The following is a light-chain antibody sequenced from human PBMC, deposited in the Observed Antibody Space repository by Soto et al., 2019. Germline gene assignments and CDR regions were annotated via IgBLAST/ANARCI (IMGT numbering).Light chain of an antibody. Sequence: DIQMTQFPSSLSASVGSRVAISCRARQNIDSYLNWFQQKPGKAPKLLMYAASTLLSGVPSRFSGSRSGTEFTLTITSLQPEDFATDDCQQSHSTPRTFGQGTKLYI. CDR1: QNIDSY. CDR2: AAS. V-gene: IGKV1-39*01. CDR3: QQSHSTPRT. J-gene: IGKJ2*02.